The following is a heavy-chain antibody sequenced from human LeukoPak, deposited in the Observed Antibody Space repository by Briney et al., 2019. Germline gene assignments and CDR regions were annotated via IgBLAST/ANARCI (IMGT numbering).Heavy chain of an antibody. V-gene: IGHV1-18*01. CDR1: GYTFTSYG. Sequence: GASVKVSCKASGYTFTSYGISWVRQAPGQGLERMGGISAYNGNTNYAQKLQGRVTMTTDTSTSTAYMELRSLRSDDTAVYYCARGYDILTGYKEFDYWGQGTLVTVSS. D-gene: IGHD3-9*01. CDR2: ISAYNGNT. J-gene: IGHJ4*02. CDR3: ARGYDILTGYKEFDY.